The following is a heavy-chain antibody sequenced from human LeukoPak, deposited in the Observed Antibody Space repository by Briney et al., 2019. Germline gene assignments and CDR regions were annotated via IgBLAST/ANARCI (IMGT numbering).Heavy chain of an antibody. CDR1: GGSISSYY. J-gene: IGHJ4*02. Sequence: SETLSLTCTVSGGSISSYYWSWIRQPPGKGLEWIGYIYYSGSTNYNPSLKSRVTISVDTSKNQFSLKLSSVTAADTAVYYCARALYSSSWFDYWGQGTLVTVSS. D-gene: IGHD6-13*01. CDR2: IYYSGST. V-gene: IGHV4-59*12. CDR3: ARALYSSSWFDY.